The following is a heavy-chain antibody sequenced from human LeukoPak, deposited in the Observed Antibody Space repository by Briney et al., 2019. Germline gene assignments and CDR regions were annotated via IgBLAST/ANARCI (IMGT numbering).Heavy chain of an antibody. J-gene: IGHJ4*02. CDR1: GFTVSSNY. CDR2: IYSGGST. V-gene: IGHV3-53*01. CDR3: AKEAAAAGGSYFDY. Sequence: GGSLRLSCAASGFTVSSNYMSWVRQAPGKGLEWVSVIYSGGSTYYADSVKGRFTISRDNSKNTLYLQMNSLRAEDTAVYYCAKEAAAAGGSYFDYWGQGTLVTVSS. D-gene: IGHD6-13*01.